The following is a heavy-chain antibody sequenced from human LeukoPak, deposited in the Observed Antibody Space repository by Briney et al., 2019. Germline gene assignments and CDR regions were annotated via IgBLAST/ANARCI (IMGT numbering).Heavy chain of an antibody. D-gene: IGHD2-2*01. CDR2: IYYSGST. CDR1: GGSISSYY. CDR3: ARGVRVVDV. Sequence: SGTLSLTCTVSGGSISSYYWSWIRQPPGKGLEWIGYIYYSGSTNYNPSLKSRVTISVDTSKNQFSLKLSSVTAADTAVYYCARGVRVVDVWGKGTTVTVSS. J-gene: IGHJ6*04. V-gene: IGHV4-59*01.